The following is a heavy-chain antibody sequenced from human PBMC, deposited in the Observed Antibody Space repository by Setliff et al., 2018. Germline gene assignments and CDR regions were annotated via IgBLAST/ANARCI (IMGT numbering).Heavy chain of an antibody. CDR1: GYTFTSYG. CDR2: INPNGGDT. CDR3: ARRGGWFEFDY. Sequence: ASVKVSCKASGYTFTSYGISWVRQAPGQGLEWMGMINPNGGDTKYAPKFQGRVTMTSDTSTSTVHLEVNILRSDDTAVYFCARRGGWFEFDYWGQGTLVTVSS. D-gene: IGHD6-19*01. J-gene: IGHJ4*02. V-gene: IGHV1-18*01.